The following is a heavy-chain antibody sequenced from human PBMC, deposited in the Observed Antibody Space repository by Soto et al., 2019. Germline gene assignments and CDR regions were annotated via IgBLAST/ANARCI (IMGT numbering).Heavy chain of an antibody. V-gene: IGHV4-59*08. CDR1: GGSISPYY. Sequence: PSETLSLTCTVSGGSISPYYWSWFRQPPGKGLEWIGYIYYAGSTSYNPSLKSRLSISLETSKKQFSLRLTSVTAADTAVYYCARARGARYFDYWGQGTLVTVSS. D-gene: IGHD2-15*01. J-gene: IGHJ4*02. CDR2: IYYAGST. CDR3: ARARGARYFDY.